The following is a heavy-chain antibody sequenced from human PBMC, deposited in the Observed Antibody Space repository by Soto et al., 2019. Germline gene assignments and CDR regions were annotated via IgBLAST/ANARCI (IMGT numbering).Heavy chain of an antibody. CDR3: ARATYPTYYYDSSGYYYGY. Sequence: SVKVSCKASGGTFSSYAISWVRQAPGQGLEWMGGIIPIFGSANYAQKFQGRVTITADESTSTAYMELSSLRSEDTAVYYCARATYPTYYYDSSGYYYGYWGQGTLVTVSS. V-gene: IGHV1-69*13. CDR2: IIPIFGSA. CDR1: GGTFSSYA. J-gene: IGHJ4*02. D-gene: IGHD3-22*01.